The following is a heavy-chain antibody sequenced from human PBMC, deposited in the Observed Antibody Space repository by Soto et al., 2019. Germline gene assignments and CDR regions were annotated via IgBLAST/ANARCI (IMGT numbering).Heavy chain of an antibody. D-gene: IGHD5-18*01. V-gene: IGHV3-66*01. Sequence: GGSLRLSCAASGFTVSSNYMSWVRQAPGKGLEWVSVIYSGGSTYYADSVKGRFTISRDNSKNTLYLQMNSLRAEDTAVYYCARPTNVDTAMDYYYYGMDVWGQGTTVTVSS. CDR1: GFTVSSNY. CDR2: IYSGGST. CDR3: ARPTNVDTAMDYYYYGMDV. J-gene: IGHJ6*02.